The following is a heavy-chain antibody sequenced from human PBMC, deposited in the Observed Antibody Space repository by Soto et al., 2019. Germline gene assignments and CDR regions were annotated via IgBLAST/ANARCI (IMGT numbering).Heavy chain of an antibody. CDR1: GFTFSSYS. CDR3: ARVGTVAAAGGAVDY. D-gene: IGHD6-13*01. Sequence: PGGSLRLSCAASGFTFSSYSMNWVRQAPGKGLEWVSYISSSSSTIYYADSVKGRFTISRDNAKNSLYLQMNSLRDEDTAVYYCARVGTVAAAGGAVDYWGQGTLVTVSS. CDR2: ISSSSSTI. V-gene: IGHV3-48*02. J-gene: IGHJ4*02.